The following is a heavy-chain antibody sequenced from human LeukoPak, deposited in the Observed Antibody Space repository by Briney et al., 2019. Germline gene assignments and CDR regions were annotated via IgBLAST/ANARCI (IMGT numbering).Heavy chain of an antibody. J-gene: IGHJ3*02. CDR1: GFTFSDYS. Sequence: GGSLRLSCAGSGFTFSDYSMNWVRQAPGKGLEWVSYISSGSSTIDNADSVKGRFTISRDNAKKTLYLQMNSLRAEDTAVYYCARDPNRAFDIWGQGTMVTVSS. V-gene: IGHV3-48*04. CDR2: ISSGSSTI. CDR3: ARDPNRAFDI. D-gene: IGHD1-14*01.